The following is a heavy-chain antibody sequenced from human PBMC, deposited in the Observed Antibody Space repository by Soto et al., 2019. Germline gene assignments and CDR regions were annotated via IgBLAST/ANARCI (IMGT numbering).Heavy chain of an antibody. CDR2: IWYDGSNK. D-gene: IGHD6-13*01. CDR3: ARWGYSSSWYPLDV. Sequence: GGSLRLSCAASGFTFSSYGMHWVRQAPGKGLEWVAVIWYDGSNKYYADSVKGRFTISRDNSKNTLYLQMNSLRAEDTAVYYCARWGYSSSWYPLDVWGQGTTVTVSS. CDR1: GFTFSSYG. J-gene: IGHJ6*02. V-gene: IGHV3-33*01.